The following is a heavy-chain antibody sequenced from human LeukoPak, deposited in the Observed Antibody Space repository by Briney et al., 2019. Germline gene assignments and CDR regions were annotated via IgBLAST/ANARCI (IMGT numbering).Heavy chain of an antibody. J-gene: IGHJ3*02. Sequence: ASVKVSCKASGYTFTSYGISWVRQAPGQELEWMGWISAYNGNTNYAQKLQGRVTMTTDTSTSTAYMELRSLRSGDTAVYYCASVTGYYGSGSLDAFDIWGQGTMVTVSS. V-gene: IGHV1-18*04. CDR1: GYTFTSYG. CDR3: ASVTGYYGSGSLDAFDI. CDR2: ISAYNGNT. D-gene: IGHD3-10*01.